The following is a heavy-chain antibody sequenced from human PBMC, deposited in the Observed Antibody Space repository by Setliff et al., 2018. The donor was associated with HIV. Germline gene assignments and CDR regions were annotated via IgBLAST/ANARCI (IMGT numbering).Heavy chain of an antibody. CDR3: AKVGDNADGLDY. CDR1: GYTFNIYA. J-gene: IGHJ4*02. D-gene: IGHD3-16*01. V-gene: IGHV7-4-1*02. CDR2: INTKTAYP. Sequence: ASVKVSCKASGYTFNIYAINWVRQAPGQGLEWMGWINTKTAYPMYARDFTGHFVFSLDTSLTTAFLQINSLKAGDTAMYYCAKVGDNADGLDYWGQGTMVTVPS.